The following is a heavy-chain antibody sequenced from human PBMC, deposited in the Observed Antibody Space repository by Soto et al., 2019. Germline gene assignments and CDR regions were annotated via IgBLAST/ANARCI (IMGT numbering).Heavy chain of an antibody. Sequence: QVQLQQWGAGLLKPSETLSLTCAVYGGSFSGYYWSWIRQPPGKGLEWIGEITHSGSTNYNPSLKSRVTISLDTSKTQFSLKLSSVTAADTAVYYCAREGFRYSGYIVWGQGTMVTVSS. CDR3: AREGFRYSGYIV. J-gene: IGHJ3*01. D-gene: IGHD5-12*01. V-gene: IGHV4-34*01. CDR2: ITHSGST. CDR1: GGSFSGYY.